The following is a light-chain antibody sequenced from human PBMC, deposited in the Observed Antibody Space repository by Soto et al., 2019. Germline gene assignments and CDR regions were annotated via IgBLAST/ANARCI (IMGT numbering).Light chain of an antibody. CDR2: DAS. V-gene: IGKV1-17*01. J-gene: IGKJ1*01. CDR3: LQYNSYSWT. Sequence: DIQMTQSPSSLSASIGDRVTITCRASQGIRNDLHWFQQKPGKAPKRLIYDASSLQSGVPSRFSGSGSGTEFTLTISSLQPEDFATYYCLQYNSYSWTFGLGTKVEIK. CDR1: QGIRND.